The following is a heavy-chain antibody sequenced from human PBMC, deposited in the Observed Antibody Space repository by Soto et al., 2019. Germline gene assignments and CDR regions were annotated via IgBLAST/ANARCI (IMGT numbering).Heavy chain of an antibody. CDR2: IIPMFGTS. D-gene: IGHD2-21*01. CDR1: GGTFNTFG. V-gene: IGHV1-69*01. J-gene: IGHJ4*02. Sequence: QVHLVQSGADVKKPGSSVKVSCKASGGTFNTFGITWVRQAPGQGLEWMGGIIPMFGTSNSAVKFQGRLITTADESTDTAYMELSSLTYEGTAMYYCASVRVDASLNRRSPRLFLQLEYWGQGTLVTVSS. CDR3: ASVRVDASLNRRSPRLFLQLEY.